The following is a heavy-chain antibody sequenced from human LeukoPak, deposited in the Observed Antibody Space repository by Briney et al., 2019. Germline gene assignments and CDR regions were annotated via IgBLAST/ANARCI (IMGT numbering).Heavy chain of an antibody. V-gene: IGHV3-21*01. CDR2: ISRSRSYI. Sequence: PGGSLRLSCAASGFTFSSYTLNWVRQSPGKGLEWVSSISRSRSYIYYADSVKGRFTISRDNAKNSLYLQMDSLRDDDTAVYFCAREIEGGGYFDLWGRGTLITVSS. CDR1: GFTFSSYT. J-gene: IGHJ2*01. CDR3: AREIEGGGYFDL. D-gene: IGHD2/OR15-2a*01.